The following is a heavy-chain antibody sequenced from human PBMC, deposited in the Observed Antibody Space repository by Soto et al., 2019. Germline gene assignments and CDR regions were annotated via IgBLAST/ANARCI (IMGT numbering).Heavy chain of an antibody. V-gene: IGHV3-30*18. Sequence: GGSLRLSCQTSGFSFSSYAMHWVRQAPGKGLLGVGVISYDGRHKFYWESVKGRFTISRDNSKSTLYLQMPSLTTEDTGIYYCAKVAGVATGGTVGGLGPWGQGTLVPVSS. CDR1: GFSFSSYA. J-gene: IGHJ5*02. CDR3: AKVAGVATGGTVGGLGP. D-gene: IGHD6-13*01. CDR2: ISYDGRHK.